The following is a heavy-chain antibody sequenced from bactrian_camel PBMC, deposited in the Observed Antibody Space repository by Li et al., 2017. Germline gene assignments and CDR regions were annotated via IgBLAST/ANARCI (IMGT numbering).Heavy chain of an antibody. CDR2: IRTGYPFT. CDR3: KTDQVGSWPCPRKVTE. Sequence: HVQLVESGGGSVQAGGSLRLSCAASGATAGRHCMAWFRQAPGKERETVASIRTGYPFTSDYHASVEGRFTISQDNAKNAVYLQMDSLQPEDTAMYYCKTDQVGSWPCPRKVTEWGQGTQVTVS. D-gene: IGHD6*01. J-gene: IGHJ4*01. V-gene: IGHV3S63*01. CDR1: GATAGRHC.